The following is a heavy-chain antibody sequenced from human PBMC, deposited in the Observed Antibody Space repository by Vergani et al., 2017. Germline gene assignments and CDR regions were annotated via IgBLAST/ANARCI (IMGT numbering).Heavy chain of an antibody. D-gene: IGHD6-13*01. J-gene: IGHJ4*02. CDR1: GGTFSSYA. CDR3: ASSKPGIAAAGTGFDY. Sequence: QVQLVQSGAEVKKPGSSVKVSCKASGGTFSSYAISWVRQAPGQGLEWMGGIIPIFGIANYAQKFQGRVTITADESTSTAYMELSSLRSEDTAVYYCASSKPGIAAAGTGFDYWGQGTLVTVSS. V-gene: IGHV1-69*01. CDR2: IIPIFGIA.